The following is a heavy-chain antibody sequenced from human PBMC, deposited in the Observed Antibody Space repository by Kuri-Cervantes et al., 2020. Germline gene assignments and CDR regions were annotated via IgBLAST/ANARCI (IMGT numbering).Heavy chain of an antibody. CDR2: ISPAASST. CDR1: GFTFSNYG. D-gene: IGHD3-10*01. J-gene: IGHJ6*04. Sequence: GGSLRLSCAASGFTFSNYGVHWVRQAPGKGPEWLSCISPAASSTNYADSVKGRFTISRDNSKNTLYLQMNGLRAEDTAVYYCARARYDFGCGYCYEITMVQGVIPLMDVWGKGTTVTVSS. CDR3: ARARYDFGCGYCYEITMVQGVIPLMDV. V-gene: IGHV3-74*01.